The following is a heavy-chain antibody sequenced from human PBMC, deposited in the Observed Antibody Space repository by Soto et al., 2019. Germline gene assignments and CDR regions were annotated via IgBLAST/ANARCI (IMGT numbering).Heavy chain of an antibody. D-gene: IGHD6-19*01. CDR3: AISAGPRNIVYYYYYGMDV. CDR1: GGSFSGYY. J-gene: IGHJ6*02. CDR2: INHSGST. Sequence: PSETLSLTCAVYGGSFSGYYWSWIRQPPGKGLEWIGEINHSGSTNYNPSLKSRVTISVDTSKNQFSLKLSSVTAADTAVYYCAISAGPRNIVYYYYYGMDVWGQGTTVTVSS. V-gene: IGHV4-34*01.